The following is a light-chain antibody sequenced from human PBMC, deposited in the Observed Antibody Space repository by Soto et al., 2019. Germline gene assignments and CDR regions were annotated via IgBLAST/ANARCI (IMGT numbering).Light chain of an antibody. Sequence: DIQMTQSPSTLSASVGDRVTITFRASQSISSWLAWYQQKPGKAPKLLIYKASSLESGVPSRFSGSGSGTEFTLTISSLQPDDFATYYCQQYNSYWTFGQGTKVEFK. CDR3: QQYNSYWT. V-gene: IGKV1-5*03. CDR1: QSISSW. CDR2: KAS. J-gene: IGKJ1*01.